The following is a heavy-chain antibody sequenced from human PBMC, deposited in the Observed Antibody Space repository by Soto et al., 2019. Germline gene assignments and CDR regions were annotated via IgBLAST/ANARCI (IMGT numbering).Heavy chain of an antibody. Sequence: GGSLRLSCAASGFTFSSYAMHWVRQAPGKGLEWVAVISYDGSNKYYADSVKGRFTISRDNSKNTLYLQMNSLRAEDTAVYYCARDSSSSDYYYGMDVWGQGTTVTVSS. CDR3: ARDSSSSDYYYGMDV. J-gene: IGHJ6*02. D-gene: IGHD6-6*01. CDR1: GFTFSSYA. V-gene: IGHV3-30-3*01. CDR2: ISYDGSNK.